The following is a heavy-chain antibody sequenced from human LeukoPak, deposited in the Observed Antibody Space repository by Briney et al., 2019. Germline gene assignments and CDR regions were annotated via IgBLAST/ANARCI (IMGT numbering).Heavy chain of an antibody. CDR1: GFTFSSYS. CDR2: ISSSSSYI. CDR3: ARGLSSGDPCSDY. J-gene: IGHJ4*02. D-gene: IGHD2-21*01. Sequence: GGSLRLSCAASGFTFSSYSMNWVRQAPGKGLEWVSSISSSSSYIYYADSVKGRFTISRDNAKNSLYLQMNSLRAEDTAVYYCARGLSSGDPCSDYWGQGTLVTVSS. V-gene: IGHV3-21*01.